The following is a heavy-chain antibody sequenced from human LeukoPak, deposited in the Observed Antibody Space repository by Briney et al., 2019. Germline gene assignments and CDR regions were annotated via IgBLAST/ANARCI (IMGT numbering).Heavy chain of an antibody. Sequence: GGSLRLSCAASGFTFSSYWMSWVRQAPGKGLEWVANIKQDGSEKYYVDSVKGRFTISRDNSKNTLYLQMNSLRAEDTAVYYCAKDRVTGGYSYGVFDYWGLGTLVTVSS. V-gene: IGHV3-7*03. CDR1: GFTFSSYW. CDR2: IKQDGSEK. CDR3: AKDRVTGGYSYGVFDY. D-gene: IGHD5-18*01. J-gene: IGHJ4*02.